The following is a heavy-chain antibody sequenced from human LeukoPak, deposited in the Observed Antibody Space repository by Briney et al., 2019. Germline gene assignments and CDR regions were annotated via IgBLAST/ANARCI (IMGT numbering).Heavy chain of an antibody. CDR2: IYYSGST. D-gene: IGHD3-3*01. Sequence: PSETLSLTCTVSGGSISSYYWSWIRQPPGKGLEWIGYIYYSGSTNYNPSLKSRVTISVDTSKNQFSLKLSSVTAADTAVYYCARTPYYDFWSGLFFDYWGQGTLVTVSS. J-gene: IGHJ4*02. CDR3: ARTPYYDFWSGLFFDY. CDR1: GGSISSYY. V-gene: IGHV4-59*01.